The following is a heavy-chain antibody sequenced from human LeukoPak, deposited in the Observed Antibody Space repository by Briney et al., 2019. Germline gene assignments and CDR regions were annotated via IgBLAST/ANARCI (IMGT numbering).Heavy chain of an antibody. V-gene: IGHV3-7*01. D-gene: IGHD3-3*01. CDR3: ARDGGYYYYYMDV. CDR2: IKQDGSEK. CDR1: GFTFSSYW. Sequence: GGSLRLSCAASGFTFSSYWMSWVRQAPGKGLEWVANIKQDGSEKYYVDSVKGRFTISRDNAKNSLYLQMNSLRAEDTAVYYCARDGGYYYYYMDVWGKGTTVTVSS. J-gene: IGHJ6*03.